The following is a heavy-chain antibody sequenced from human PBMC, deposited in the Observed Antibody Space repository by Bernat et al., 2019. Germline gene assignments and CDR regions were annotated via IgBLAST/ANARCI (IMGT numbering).Heavy chain of an antibody. CDR1: GFTFSSYS. J-gene: IGHJ6*02. Sequence: EVQLVESGGGLVQPGGSLRLSCAASGFTFSSYSMNWVRQAPGKGLEWVSYISSSSSTIYSADSVKGRFTISRDNAKNSLYLQMNSLRDEDTAVYYCARDYYGSGSYYYYYGMDVWGQGTTVTVSS. V-gene: IGHV3-48*02. D-gene: IGHD3-10*01. CDR2: ISSSSSTI. CDR3: ARDYYGSGSYYYYYGMDV.